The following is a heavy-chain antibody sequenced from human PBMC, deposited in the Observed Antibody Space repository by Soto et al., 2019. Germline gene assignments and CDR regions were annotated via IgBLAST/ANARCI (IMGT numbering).Heavy chain of an antibody. CDR3: ARAPRGYSYSYYFDY. D-gene: IGHD5-18*01. Sequence: SVKVSFKASGGTFSSYAISWVRQAPGQGLEWMGGIIPIFGTANYAQKFQGRVTITADESTSTAYMELSSLRSEDTAVYYCARAPRGYSYSYYFDYWGQGTLVTVSS. V-gene: IGHV1-69*13. J-gene: IGHJ4*02. CDR1: GGTFSSYA. CDR2: IIPIFGTA.